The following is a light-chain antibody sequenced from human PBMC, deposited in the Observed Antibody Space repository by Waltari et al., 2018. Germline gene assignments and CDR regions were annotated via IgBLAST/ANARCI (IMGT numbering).Light chain of an antibody. Sequence: DIVMTQSPDSLAVSLGERATIHCKSSQSLLYNSNNKNYLAWYQQSPGQPPKLLFYWASSRESGVPDRFSGSGSGTDFTLTISSLQAEDVAVYYCQQYYSSPRTFGGGTKVEI. V-gene: IGKV4-1*01. J-gene: IGKJ4*01. CDR2: WAS. CDR3: QQYYSSPRT. CDR1: QSLLYNSNNKNY.